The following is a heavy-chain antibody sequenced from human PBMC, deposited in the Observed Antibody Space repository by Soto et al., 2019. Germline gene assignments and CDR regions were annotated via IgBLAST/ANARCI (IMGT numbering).Heavy chain of an antibody. CDR1: GYTFHNYG. CDR2: ISGYNGNT. D-gene: IGHD1-26*01. V-gene: IGHV1-18*01. CDR3: ARGSESFDL. J-gene: IGHJ4*02. Sequence: QVLLMQSGPEVKKPGASVKVSCKASGYTFHNYGMSWVRQVPGQGLEWMGWISGYNGNTNYAPKIQGRVTVTRDTSTATAYMELRSLRSDDTAIYYCARGSESFDLWGQGTLVTVSS.